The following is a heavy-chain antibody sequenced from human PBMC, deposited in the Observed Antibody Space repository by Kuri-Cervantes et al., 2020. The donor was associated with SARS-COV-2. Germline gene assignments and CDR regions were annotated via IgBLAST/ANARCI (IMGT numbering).Heavy chain of an antibody. Sequence: ASVKVSCKASGYTFTSYYMHWVRQAPGQGLEWMGIINPSGGSTSYAQKFQGRVTMTRDTSTSTVYMELSSLRSEDTAVYYCASLGVDCSGGSCWQGFDYWGQGTLGTVSS. D-gene: IGHD2-15*01. V-gene: IGHV1-46*01. CDR2: INPSGGST. CDR1: GYTFTSYY. CDR3: ASLGVDCSGGSCWQGFDY. J-gene: IGHJ4*02.